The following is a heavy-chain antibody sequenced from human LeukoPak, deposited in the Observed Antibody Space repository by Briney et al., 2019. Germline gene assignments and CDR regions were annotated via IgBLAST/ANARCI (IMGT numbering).Heavy chain of an antibody. J-gene: IGHJ4*02. D-gene: IGHD2-15*01. CDR1: GYSISSGYY. CDR3: ARAGPRYCSGGSCYSFAFDY. V-gene: IGHV4-38-2*02. Sequence: SETLSLTCTVSGYSISSGYYWGWIRQPPGKGLEWIGSIYHSGSTNYNPSLKSRVTISVDTSKNQFSLKLSSVTAADTAVYYCARAGPRYCSGGSCYSFAFDYWGQGTLVTVSS. CDR2: IYHSGST.